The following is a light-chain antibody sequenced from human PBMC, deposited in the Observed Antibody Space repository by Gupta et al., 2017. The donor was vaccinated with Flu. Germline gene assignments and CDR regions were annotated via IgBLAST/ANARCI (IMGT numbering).Light chain of an antibody. J-gene: IGLJ2*01. Sequence: SYALTQPPSVSVAPGQTARITCGENNIGSKSVHWYQQRPGPAPVLVVYSDSGRPSGIPDRFSGSNSGTTATLNITSVEAGDEADYYWQAWDTSRAHLVLGGGTKLTVL. V-gene: IGLV3-21*02. CDR3: QAWDTSRAHLV. CDR1: NIGSKS. CDR2: SDS.